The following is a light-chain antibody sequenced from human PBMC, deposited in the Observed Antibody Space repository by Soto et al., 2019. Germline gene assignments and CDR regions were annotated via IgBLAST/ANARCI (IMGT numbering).Light chain of an antibody. J-gene: IGKJ1*01. CDR1: QSISSW. V-gene: IGKV1-5*03. Sequence: DIQMTQSPATLSASVGDRVTITCRASQSISSWLSWYQQQPENAPKLLIYKASSLESGGPSRFSSRGSGKEFTLTISSQPPDDFAYSYCQQYNSFPTFGQGTKVEIK. CDR3: QQYNSFPT. CDR2: KAS.